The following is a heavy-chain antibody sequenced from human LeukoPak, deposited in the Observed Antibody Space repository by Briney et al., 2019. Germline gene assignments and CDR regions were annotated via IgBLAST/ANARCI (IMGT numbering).Heavy chain of an antibody. CDR2: IYHSGST. D-gene: IGHD2-2*03. V-gene: IGHV4-4*02. Sequence: SGTLSLTCAVSGGSISSSNWWSWVRQPPGKGLEWIGEIYHSGSTNYNPSLKSRVTISVDTSKNQFSLKLSSVTAADTAVYYCARDGYCSSISCYDAFDIWGQGTMVTVSS. J-gene: IGHJ3*02. CDR3: ARDGYCSSISCYDAFDI. CDR1: GGSISSSNW.